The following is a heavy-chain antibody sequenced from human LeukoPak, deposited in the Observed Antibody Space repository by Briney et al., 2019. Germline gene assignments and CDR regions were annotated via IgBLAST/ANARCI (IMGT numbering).Heavy chain of an antibody. Sequence: PGGSLRLSCAASGFTFSSYGMSWVRQAPGKGLEWVSSISSSSSYIYYADSVKGRFTISRDNAKNSLYLQMNSLRAKDTAVYYCAKDLGEWSAFDYWGQGTLVTVSS. J-gene: IGHJ4*02. CDR3: AKDLGEWSAFDY. V-gene: IGHV3-21*01. CDR2: ISSSSSYI. CDR1: GFTFSSYG. D-gene: IGHD3-16*01.